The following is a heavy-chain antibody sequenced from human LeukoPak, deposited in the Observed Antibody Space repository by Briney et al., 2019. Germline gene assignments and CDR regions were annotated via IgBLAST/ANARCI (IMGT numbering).Heavy chain of an antibody. Sequence: SETLSLTCTVSGYSISSGYYWGWIRQPPGKGLEWIGEINHSGSTNYNPSLKSRVTISVDTSKNQFSLKLSSVTAADTAVYYCARLNRYYYDSSGYPHNWFDPWGQGTLVTVSS. V-gene: IGHV4-38-2*02. D-gene: IGHD3-22*01. CDR3: ARLNRYYYDSSGYPHNWFDP. CDR1: GYSISSGYY. CDR2: INHSGST. J-gene: IGHJ5*02.